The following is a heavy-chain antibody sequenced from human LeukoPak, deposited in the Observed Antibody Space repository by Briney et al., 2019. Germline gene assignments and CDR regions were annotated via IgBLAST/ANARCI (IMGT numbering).Heavy chain of an antibody. Sequence: PGGSLRLSCAASGFTFSSYSMNWVRQAPGKGLEWVSSISSSSSYIYYADSVKGRFTISRDNAKNSLYLQMNSLRAEDTAVYYCARDRGYYDILTGYFPYWGQGTLVTVSS. D-gene: IGHD3-9*01. J-gene: IGHJ4*02. CDR3: ARDRGYYDILTGYFPY. V-gene: IGHV3-21*01. CDR1: GFTFSSYS. CDR2: ISSSSSYI.